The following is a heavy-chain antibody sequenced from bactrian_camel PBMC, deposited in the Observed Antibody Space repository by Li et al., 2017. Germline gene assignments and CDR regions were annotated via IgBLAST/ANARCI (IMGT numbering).Heavy chain of an antibody. J-gene: IGHJ4*01. CDR3: ATRSSSAWGTMGNF. V-gene: IGHV3S53*01. D-gene: IGHD5*01. CDR2: IQDDGT. CDR1: GYTRRSGC. Sequence: VASGGGSVQAGGSLSLSCATRGYTRRSGCLAWFRQVPGKEREMVAQIQDDGTNYADSVKGRFTISRGNAKNTVYLQMNSLKSEDTALYYCATRSSSAWGTMGNFWGQGTQVTVS.